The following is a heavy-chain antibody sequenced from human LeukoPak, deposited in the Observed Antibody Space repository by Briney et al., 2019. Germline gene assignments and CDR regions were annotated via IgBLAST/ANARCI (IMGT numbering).Heavy chain of an antibody. J-gene: IGHJ4*02. CDR2: INHSGST. V-gene: IGHV4-34*01. CDR3: ARGGSYDYVWGRYRYSLLFDY. CDR1: GGSFSGYY. Sequence: SETLSLTCAVYGGSFSGYYWSWIRQPPGKGLEWIGEINHSGSTNYNPSLKSRVTISVDTSKNQFSLKLSSVTAADTAVYYCARGGSYDYVWGRYRYSLLFDYWGQGTLVTVSS. D-gene: IGHD3-16*02.